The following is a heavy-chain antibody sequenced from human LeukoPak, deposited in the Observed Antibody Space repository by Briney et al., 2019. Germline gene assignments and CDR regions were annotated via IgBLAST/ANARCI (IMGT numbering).Heavy chain of an antibody. V-gene: IGHV1-18*01. Sequence: ASVKVSCKASGYTFTDENIIWVRQAPGQGLEWMGWISAYNGNTNYAQKLQGRVTMTTDTSTSTAYMELRSLRSDDTAVYYCARDSLYGVVDYWGQGTLVTVSS. CDR1: GYTFTDEN. D-gene: IGHD4-17*01. J-gene: IGHJ4*02. CDR3: ARDSLYGVVDY. CDR2: ISAYNGNT.